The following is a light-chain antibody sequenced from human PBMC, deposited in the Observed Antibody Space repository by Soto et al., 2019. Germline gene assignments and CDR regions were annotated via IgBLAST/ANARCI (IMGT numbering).Light chain of an antibody. CDR2: YDS. CDR3: QVWDSSSDHPGVV. Sequence: SYELTQPPSVSVAPGKTARITCGGTNIGSKTVHWYQQKPGQAPVLVIYYDSDRPSGIPERFSGSNSENTATLTISRVEAGDEADYYCQVWDSSSDHPGVVFGGGTKLTVL. V-gene: IGLV3-21*04. CDR1: NIGSKT. J-gene: IGLJ2*01.